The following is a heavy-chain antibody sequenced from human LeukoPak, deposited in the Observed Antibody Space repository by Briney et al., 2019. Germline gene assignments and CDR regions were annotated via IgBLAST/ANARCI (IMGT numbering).Heavy chain of an antibody. D-gene: IGHD5-18*01. V-gene: IGHV3-23*01. J-gene: IGHJ4*02. CDR1: GFTFSSYA. Sequence: GGSLRLSCAASGFTFSSYAMSWVRQAPGKGLEWVSAISGSGGSTYYADSVKGRFTISRDNSKNTLYLQMNSLRAEDTAVYYCAKAGEGGQLWLRSLFDYWGQGTLVTVSS. CDR3: AKAGEGGQLWLRSLFDY. CDR2: ISGSGGST.